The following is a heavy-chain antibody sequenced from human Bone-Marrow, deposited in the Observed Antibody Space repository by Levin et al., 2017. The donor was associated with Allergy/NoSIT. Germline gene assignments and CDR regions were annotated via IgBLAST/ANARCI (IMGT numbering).Heavy chain of an antibody. D-gene: IGHD6-13*01. CDR1: GFTFGSYA. Sequence: QPGGSLRLSCAASGFTFGSYAMSWVRQAPGKGLEWVSTISGSGTSTYYADSVKGRFTISRDNSKNTLYLQIDSLRDDDTSVYYCAKDPPGTSWYGFDSWGQGTLVTVSS. CDR3: AKDPPGTSWYGFDS. J-gene: IGHJ4*02. V-gene: IGHV3-23*01. CDR2: ISGSGTST.